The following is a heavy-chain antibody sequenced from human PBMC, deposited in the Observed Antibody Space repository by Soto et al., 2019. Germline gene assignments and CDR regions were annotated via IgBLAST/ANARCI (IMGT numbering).Heavy chain of an antibody. Sequence: GESLQISCNGSGYSFTSYWIGWVRQMPGKGLEWMGIIYPGDSDTRYSPSFQGQVTISADKSISTAYLQWSSLKASDTAMYYCARRSIAARPLYYYYYGMDVWGQGTTVTVSS. CDR2: IYPGDSDT. CDR3: ARRSIAARPLYYYYYGMDV. V-gene: IGHV5-51*01. D-gene: IGHD6-6*01. CDR1: GYSFTSYW. J-gene: IGHJ6*02.